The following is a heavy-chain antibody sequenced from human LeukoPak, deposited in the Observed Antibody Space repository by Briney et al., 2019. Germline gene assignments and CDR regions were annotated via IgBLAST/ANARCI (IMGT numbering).Heavy chain of an antibody. CDR3: ARDSRYSYGSGGMDV. Sequence: SETLSLTCTVSGGSIGSYYWTWIRQTPEKGLEWIGSIYYSGNTNYNPSLKSRVAISIDTSKSQFSLKVTSVIAANTATYYCARDSRYSYGSGGMDVWGQGTTVTVSS. D-gene: IGHD3-10*01. J-gene: IGHJ6*02. CDR1: GGSIGSYY. V-gene: IGHV4-59*01. CDR2: IYYSGNT.